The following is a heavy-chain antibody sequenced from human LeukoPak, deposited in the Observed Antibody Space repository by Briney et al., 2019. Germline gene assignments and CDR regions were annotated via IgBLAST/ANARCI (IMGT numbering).Heavy chain of an antibody. V-gene: IGHV3-74*01. CDR3: AGGRSGNYGLFDY. CDR1: GFTPSGYW. J-gene: IGHJ4*02. Sequence: PGGSLRLSCAASGFTPSGYWMHWVRQAPGKGLVWVSRISTDGSSTNYADSVKGRFTISRDNAKNTLYLQMNSLRADDTAVYYCAGGRSGNYGLFDYWGQGTLVTVSS. D-gene: IGHD1-26*01. CDR2: ISTDGSST.